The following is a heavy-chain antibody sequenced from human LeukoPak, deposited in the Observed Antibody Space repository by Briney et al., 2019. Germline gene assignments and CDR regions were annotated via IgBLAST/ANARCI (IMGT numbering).Heavy chain of an antibody. Sequence: ASVKVSCKASGYTFSNYYIHWVRQAPGQGLEWMGIINPSGGSTSYAQKFQGRVTMTTDTSMPTVYTELSSLRSEGTAVYHCARALYGSAFAIGYWGQGTLVTVSS. V-gene: IGHV1-46*01. D-gene: IGHD6-19*01. CDR1: GYTFSNYY. J-gene: IGHJ4*02. CDR2: INPSGGST. CDR3: ARALYGSAFAIGY.